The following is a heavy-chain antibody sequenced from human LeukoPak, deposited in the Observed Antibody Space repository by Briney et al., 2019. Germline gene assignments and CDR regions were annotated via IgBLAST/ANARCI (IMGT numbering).Heavy chain of an antibody. CDR1: GGSIRRYN. CDR2: IYYSGST. V-gene: IGHV4-59*01. D-gene: IGHD1-26*01. J-gene: IGHJ4*02. Sequence: SETLSLTSTHPGGSIRRYNWSWIRQPPGRGLEWIGYIYYSGSTNYNPSPKSRVTISVDTSKKQFSLRLSSVTAADTAGYYCARAEVSGSYPLDYWGQGTLVTVSS. CDR3: ARAEVSGSYPLDY.